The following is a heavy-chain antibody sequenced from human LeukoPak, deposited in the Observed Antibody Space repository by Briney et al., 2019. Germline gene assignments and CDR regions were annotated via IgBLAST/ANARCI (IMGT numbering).Heavy chain of an antibody. V-gene: IGHV4-59*01. CDR2: IYYSGST. CDR3: ARGRAIAARDY. CDR1: GGSISSYY. J-gene: IGHJ4*02. Sequence: MASETLSLTCTVSGGSISSYYWSWIRQPPGKGLEWIGYIYYSGSTSYNPSLKSRVTISVDTSKNQFSLKLTSVTAADTAFYYCARGRAIAARDYWGQGTLVTVSS. D-gene: IGHD6-6*01.